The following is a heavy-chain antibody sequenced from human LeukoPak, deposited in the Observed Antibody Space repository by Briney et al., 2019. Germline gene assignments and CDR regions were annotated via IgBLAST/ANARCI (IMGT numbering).Heavy chain of an antibody. D-gene: IGHD3-10*01. Sequence: PSETLSLTCTVSGGSISSYYWSWIRQPPGKGLEWIGYIYYSGSTNYNPSLKSRVTISVDTSKNQFSLKLSSVTAADTAVYYCASHGSGSYYHPFDYWGQGTLVTVSS. CDR2: IYYSGST. J-gene: IGHJ4*02. CDR3: ASHGSGSYYHPFDY. CDR1: GGSISSYY. V-gene: IGHV4-59*01.